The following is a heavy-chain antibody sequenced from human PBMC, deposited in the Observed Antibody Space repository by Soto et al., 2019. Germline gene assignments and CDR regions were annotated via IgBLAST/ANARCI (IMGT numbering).Heavy chain of an antibody. D-gene: IGHD3-22*01. V-gene: IGHV4-31*03. Sequence: SETLSLTCTVSGGSISSGGYYWSWIRQHPGKGLEWIGYIYYSGSTYYNPSLKSRVTISVDTSKNQFSLKLSSVTAADTAVYYCARVDYDSSQIDYWGQGTLVTVSS. CDR1: GGSISSGGYY. CDR3: ARVDYDSSQIDY. J-gene: IGHJ4*02. CDR2: IYYSGST.